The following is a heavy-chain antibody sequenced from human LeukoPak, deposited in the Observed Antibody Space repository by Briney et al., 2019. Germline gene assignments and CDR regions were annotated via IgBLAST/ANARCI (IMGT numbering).Heavy chain of an antibody. Sequence: GGSLRLSCAASGFTFSSYAMSWVRQAPGKGLEWVSAISCSGGSTYYADSVKGRFTISRDNSKNTLYLQMNSLRAGDTAVYYCAKDGYSYGYPEFFWFDAWGQGTLVTVSS. CDR1: GFTFSSYA. J-gene: IGHJ5*02. CDR3: AKDGYSYGYPEFFWFDA. V-gene: IGHV3-23*01. CDR2: ISCSGGST. D-gene: IGHD5-18*01.